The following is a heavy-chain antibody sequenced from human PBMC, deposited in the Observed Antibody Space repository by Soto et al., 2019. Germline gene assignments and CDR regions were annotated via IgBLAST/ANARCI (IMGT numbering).Heavy chain of an antibody. V-gene: IGHV3-48*02. D-gene: IGHD4-4*01. Sequence: EVQLVESGGGLAQPGGSLRLSCAASGFTFSGYSMNWVRQAPGKGLEWVSHISSSGSSMYYADSVKGRFTISRDNGKNSLYLQMNSLRDEDTAVYYCARDTGRNPRFDSWGQGTLVTVSS. CDR2: ISSSGSSM. CDR3: ARDTGRNPRFDS. J-gene: IGHJ4*02. CDR1: GFTFSGYS.